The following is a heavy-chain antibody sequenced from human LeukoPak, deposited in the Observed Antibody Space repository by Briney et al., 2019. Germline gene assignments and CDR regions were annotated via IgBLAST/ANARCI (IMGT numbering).Heavy chain of an antibody. D-gene: IGHD4-23*01. CDR1: GFTFDDYA. CDR3: AKVGNYGGYSFFDY. CDR2: ISWNSGSI. V-gene: IGHV3-9*01. J-gene: IGHJ4*02. Sequence: GGSLRLSCAASGFTFDDYAMHWVRQAPGKGLEWVSGISWNSGSIGYADSVKGRFIISRDNAKNSLYLQMNSLRAEDTALYYCAKVGNYGGYSFFDYWGQGTLVTVSS.